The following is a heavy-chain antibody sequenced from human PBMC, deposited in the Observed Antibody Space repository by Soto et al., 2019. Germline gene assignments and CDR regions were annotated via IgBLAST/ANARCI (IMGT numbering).Heavy chain of an antibody. J-gene: IGHJ4*02. Sequence: EVQLLESGGGLVQPGGSLRLSCAASGFTFSSYAMSWVRQAPGKGLECVSAISGSGGSTYYADSVKGRFTISRDNSKNTLYLQMNSLRAEDTAVYYCAKDGIGCCISTSCYSVDYWGQGTLVTVSS. D-gene: IGHD2-2*01. CDR2: ISGSGGST. CDR3: AKDGIGCCISTSCYSVDY. V-gene: IGHV3-23*01. CDR1: GFTFSSYA.